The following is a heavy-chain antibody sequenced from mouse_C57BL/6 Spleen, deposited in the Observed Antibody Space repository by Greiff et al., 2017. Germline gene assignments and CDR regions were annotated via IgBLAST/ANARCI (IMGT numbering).Heavy chain of an antibody. CDR1: GYAFSSSW. V-gene: IGHV1-82*01. CDR2: IYPGDGDT. D-gene: IGHD2-12*01. CDR3: AFTIVTTDDLDY. Sequence: VQLQQSGPELVKPGASVKISCKASGYAFSSSWMNWVKQRPGKGLEWIGRIYPGDGDTNYNGKFKGKATLTADKSSSTAYMQLSSLTSKDSAVYFCAFTIVTTDDLDYWGQGTTLTVSS. J-gene: IGHJ2*01.